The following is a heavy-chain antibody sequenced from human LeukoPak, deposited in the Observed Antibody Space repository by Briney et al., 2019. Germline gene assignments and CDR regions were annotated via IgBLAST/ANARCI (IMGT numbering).Heavy chain of an antibody. J-gene: IGHJ4*02. V-gene: IGHV3-48*03. Sequence: GGSLRLSCAASGFTFSSYEMNWVRQAPGKGLEWVSYISSSGSTTYYADSVKGRFTISRDNAKNSLYLQMNSLRAEDTAVYYCASGPGSSSWYIYFDYWGQGTLVTVSS. CDR2: ISSSGSTT. CDR3: ASGPGSSSWYIYFDY. D-gene: IGHD6-13*01. CDR1: GFTFSSYE.